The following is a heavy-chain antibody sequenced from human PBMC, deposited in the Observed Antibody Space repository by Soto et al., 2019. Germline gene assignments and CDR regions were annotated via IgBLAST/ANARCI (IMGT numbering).Heavy chain of an antibody. J-gene: IGHJ5*02. V-gene: IGHV1-69*06. Sequence: SVKVSCRASGGTFSSYASSGVRQAPAQGREWMGGIIPIFGTANYAQKFQGRVTTTADKSTSTAYMELSSLRSEDTAVYYCAIPLCLDTRLNWCDPWGQGTLVPGSS. CDR1: GGTFSSYA. D-gene: IGHD5-18*01. CDR3: AIPLCLDTRLNWCDP. CDR2: IIPIFGTA.